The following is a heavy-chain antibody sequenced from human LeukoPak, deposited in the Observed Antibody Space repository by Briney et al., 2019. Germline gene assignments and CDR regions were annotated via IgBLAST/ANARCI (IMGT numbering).Heavy chain of an antibody. CDR1: GGSISSGSYY. J-gene: IGHJ5*02. V-gene: IGHV4-61*02. D-gene: IGHD5-18*01. CDR3: ARGGLGRGYSYGSNWFDP. CDR2: IYTSGST. Sequence: PSETLSLTCTVSGGSISSGSYYWSWIRQPAGKGLEWIGRIYTSGSTNYNPSLKSRVTISVDTSKNQFSLKLSSVTAADTAVYYCARGGLGRGYSYGSNWFDPWGQGTLVTVSS.